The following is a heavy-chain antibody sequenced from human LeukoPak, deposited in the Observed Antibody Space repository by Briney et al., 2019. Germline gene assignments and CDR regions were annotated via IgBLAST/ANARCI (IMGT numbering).Heavy chain of an antibody. CDR3: ARFGYSDWYDAFDI. V-gene: IGHV3-48*01. J-gene: IGHJ3*02. CDR2: ISSSSSTI. CDR1: GFTFSSYS. D-gene: IGHD3-9*01. Sequence: GGSLRLSCAASGFTFSSYSMNWVRQAPGKGLEWVSYISSSSSTIYYADSVKGRFTISRDNAKNSLYLQMNSLRAEDTAVYYCARFGYSDWYDAFDIWGQGTMVTVSS.